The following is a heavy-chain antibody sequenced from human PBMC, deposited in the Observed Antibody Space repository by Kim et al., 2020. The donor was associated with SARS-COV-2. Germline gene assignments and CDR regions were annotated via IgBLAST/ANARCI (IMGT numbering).Heavy chain of an antibody. CDR1: GGSFSGYY. V-gene: IGHV4-34*01. D-gene: IGHD7-27*01. J-gene: IGHJ4*02. CDR3: ARGTLNWGWDC. Sequence: SETLSLTCAIYGGSFSGYYWSWIRQPPGKGLEWIGEVNRPETTNYNPSLKSRVTTSVDTSKNQFSLKLISVTAADTAVYYCARGTLNWGWDCWGQGTLITVSS. CDR2: VNRPETT.